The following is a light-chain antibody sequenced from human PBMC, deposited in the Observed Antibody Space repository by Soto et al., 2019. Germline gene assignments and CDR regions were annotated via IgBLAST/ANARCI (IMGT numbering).Light chain of an antibody. J-gene: IGKJ4*01. CDR3: QKRSRRLT. CDR1: QSASRS. Sequence: TQSPSTLSFSSGDRATLSCRASQSASRSLAWYQQTAGQAPRLLIYDASSRASGIPARFSGSGSGTDFSLSVGSLEPEDFAVYFCQKRSRRLTSGGGTKV. CDR2: DAS. V-gene: IGKV3-11*01.